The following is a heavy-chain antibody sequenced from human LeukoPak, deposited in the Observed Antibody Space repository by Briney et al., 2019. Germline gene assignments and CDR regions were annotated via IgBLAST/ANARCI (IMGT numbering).Heavy chain of an antibody. J-gene: IGHJ4*02. Sequence: RTGGSLSLSCAPSGFSFSSYSMKWVRQAPGRGLEWVSYISTGSTTINYADSVKGRFTLSREKAKNSLFLQMDSLRDEDTAVYFCARFDWLLAFDYWGQGTLVTVSS. CDR2: ISTGSTTI. D-gene: IGHD3-9*01. V-gene: IGHV3-48*02. CDR3: ARFDWLLAFDY. CDR1: GFSFSSYS.